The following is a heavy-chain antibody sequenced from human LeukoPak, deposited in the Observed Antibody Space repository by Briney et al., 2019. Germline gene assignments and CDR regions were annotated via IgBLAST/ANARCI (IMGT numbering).Heavy chain of an antibody. D-gene: IGHD4-11*01. J-gene: IGHJ4*02. CDR2: IFHSGST. V-gene: IGHV4-4*02. Sequence: SGTLSLTCAVSGGSIRSSNWWSWVRQPPGKGLEWVGEIFHSGSTNYNPSLKSRVTISVDKSKNQLSLKLSSVTAADTAVYYCAGFPMTTVTTHFDYWGQGTLVTVSS. CDR1: GGSIRSSNW. CDR3: AGFPMTTVTTHFDY.